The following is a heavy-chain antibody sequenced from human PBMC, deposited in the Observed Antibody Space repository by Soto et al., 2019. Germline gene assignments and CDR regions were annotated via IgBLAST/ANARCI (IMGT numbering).Heavy chain of an antibody. CDR2: ISYDGSNK. Sequence: QVQLVESGGGVVQPGRSLRLSCAASGFTFSSYGMHWVRQAPGKGLEWVALISYDGSNKYYADSVKGRFTISRDNSKNTVYLQMNSLRTEDTAVYYCAKDLGHGGRGAFDIWGQGTMVTVSS. CDR3: AKDLGHGGRGAFDI. D-gene: IGHD7-27*01. J-gene: IGHJ3*02. CDR1: GFTFSSYG. V-gene: IGHV3-30*18.